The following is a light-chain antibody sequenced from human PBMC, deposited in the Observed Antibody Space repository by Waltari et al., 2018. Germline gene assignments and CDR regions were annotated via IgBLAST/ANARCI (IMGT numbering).Light chain of an antibody. CDR1: QSINSH. Sequence: EIVMTQSPATLSVSPGESATLSCRASQSINSHLGWYQQRPGQAPRLLIYHTSTRATGFPARFSGSGSGTEFTLTISSLQSEDFAVYYCQQYHDWPLTFGGGTKVEI. CDR2: HTS. J-gene: IGKJ4*01. CDR3: QQYHDWPLT. V-gene: IGKV3-15*01.